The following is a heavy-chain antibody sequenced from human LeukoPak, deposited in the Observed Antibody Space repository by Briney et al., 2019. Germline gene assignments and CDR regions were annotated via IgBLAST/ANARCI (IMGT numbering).Heavy chain of an antibody. CDR1: GLTFSSAW. CDR3: TTARRAASSLAY. J-gene: IGHJ4*02. V-gene: IGHV3-15*01. D-gene: IGHD6-6*01. Sequence: GGSLRLSCTASGLTFSSAWMSWVRQAPGKGLEWIGHIRGKADGGTPDYAAPVKGKFTISRDDSKSTLFLQMDSLQIEDTAVYYCTTARRAASSLAYWGQGTLVTVSS. CDR2: IRGKADGGTP.